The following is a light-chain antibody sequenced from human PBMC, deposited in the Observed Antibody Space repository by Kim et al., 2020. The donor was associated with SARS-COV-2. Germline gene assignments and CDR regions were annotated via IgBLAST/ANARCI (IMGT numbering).Light chain of an antibody. V-gene: IGLV1-40*01. J-gene: IGLJ3*02. CDR1: SSDIGAGYD. CDR2: GNT. CDR3: QSYDSSPPNWV. Sequence: QPVLTQPPSVSGAPGQRVTISCTGSSSDIGAGYDVHWYQQLPGRAPKLLIYGNTNRPSGVPDRFSGSKSGTSASLAITELQAEDEADYYCQSYDSSPPNWVFGGGTQLTVL.